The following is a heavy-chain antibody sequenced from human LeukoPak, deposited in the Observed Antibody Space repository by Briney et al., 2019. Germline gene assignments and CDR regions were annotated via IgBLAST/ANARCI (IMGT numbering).Heavy chain of an antibody. Sequence: GGSLRLSCAASGFTFNTYDIHCVRQAPGKGLEWVAVISYDGSNKYYADFVKGRFTISRDNFKDTLYLQMNSLRAEDTAVYYCARGRNYFDYWGQGTLVTVSS. J-gene: IGHJ4*02. CDR2: ISYDGSNK. CDR1: GFTFNTYD. CDR3: ARGRNYFDY. V-gene: IGHV3-30*03.